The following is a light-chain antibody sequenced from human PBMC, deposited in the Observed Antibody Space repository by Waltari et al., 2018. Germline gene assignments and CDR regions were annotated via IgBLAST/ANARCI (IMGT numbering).Light chain of an antibody. CDR1: QSVGTY. J-gene: IGKJ2*01. CDR2: DAS. CDR3: QQRSNWTPHT. Sequence: EIVLTQSPATLSLSPGETATLSCRASQSVGTYLAWYQQKPGQAPMLLIYDASNRATGIPARFRGSGSGTDFTLTISSLEAEDFAVYYCQQRSNWTPHTFGQGARLEIK. V-gene: IGKV3-11*01.